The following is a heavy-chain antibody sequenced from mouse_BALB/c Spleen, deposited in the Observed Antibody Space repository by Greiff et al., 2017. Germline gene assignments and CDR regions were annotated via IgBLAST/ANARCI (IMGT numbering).Heavy chain of an antibody. V-gene: IGHV1-7*01. J-gene: IGHJ3*01. CDR3: ARRGNWVWFAY. CDR1: GYTFTSYW. CDR2: INPSTGYT. Sequence: QVQLQQSGAELAKPGASVKLSCKASGYTFTSYWMHWVKQRPGQGLEWIGYINPSTGYTEYNQKFKDKATLTADKSSSTAYMQLSSLTSEDSAVYYCARRGNWVWFAYWGQGTLVTVSA. D-gene: IGHD4-1*01.